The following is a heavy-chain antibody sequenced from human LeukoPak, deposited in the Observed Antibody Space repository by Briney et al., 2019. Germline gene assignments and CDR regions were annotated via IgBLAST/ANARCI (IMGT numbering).Heavy chain of an antibody. CDR1: GFTFKNYA. D-gene: IGHD6-13*01. CDR3: AKDSYSSSWYDWFDP. J-gene: IGHJ5*02. Sequence: QPGGSLRLSCAASGFTFKNYAMSWVRQAPGKGLGWVSAISGSGGSTFYADSVKGRFTISRDNSKNTLYLQMNSLRAEDTAVYYCAKDSYSSSWYDWFDPWGQGTLVTVSS. CDR2: ISGSGGST. V-gene: IGHV3-23*01.